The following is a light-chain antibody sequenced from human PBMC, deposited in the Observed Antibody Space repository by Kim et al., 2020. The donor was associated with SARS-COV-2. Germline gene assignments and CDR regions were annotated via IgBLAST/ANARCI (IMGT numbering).Light chain of an antibody. Sequence: GQRVTISCSGSSSNIGSNTLYWYQQLPGSAPKLLLYRNNHRPSGVPDRFSGSKSGTSASLAISGLRSEDEADYYCAAWDDSLNGVVFGVGTQLTVL. CDR1: SSNIGSNT. V-gene: IGLV1-47*01. CDR2: RNN. J-gene: IGLJ2*01. CDR3: AAWDDSLNGVV.